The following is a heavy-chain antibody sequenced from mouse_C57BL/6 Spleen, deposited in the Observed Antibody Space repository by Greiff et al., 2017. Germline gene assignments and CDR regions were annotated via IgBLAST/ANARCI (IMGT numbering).Heavy chain of an antibody. V-gene: IGHV1-82*01. D-gene: IGHD1-1*01. Sequence: QVQLKESGPELVKPGASVKISCKASGYAFSSSWMNWVKQRPGKGLEWIGRIYPGDGDTNYNGKFKGKATLTADKSSSTAYMQLSSLTSEDSAVYFCASFTTVVARYYAMDYWGQGTSVTVSS. J-gene: IGHJ4*01. CDR1: GYAFSSSW. CDR3: ASFTTVVARYYAMDY. CDR2: IYPGDGDT.